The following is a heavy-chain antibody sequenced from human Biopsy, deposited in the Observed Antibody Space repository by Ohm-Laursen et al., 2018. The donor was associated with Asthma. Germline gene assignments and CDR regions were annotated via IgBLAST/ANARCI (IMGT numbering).Heavy chain of an antibody. Sequence: SVKVSCKASGYTFINYAIHWVRQAPGQRLEWMGWINAGNGNTKYSQKVQGRVTITRDTSASTAYMDLSSLRSEDTAVYYCARSDCGSGGYCYIPFYFWGQGTLVTVSS. CDR2: INAGNGNT. CDR3: ARSDCGSGGYCYIPFYF. V-gene: IGHV1-3*01. D-gene: IGHD2-21*02. J-gene: IGHJ4*02. CDR1: GYTFINYA.